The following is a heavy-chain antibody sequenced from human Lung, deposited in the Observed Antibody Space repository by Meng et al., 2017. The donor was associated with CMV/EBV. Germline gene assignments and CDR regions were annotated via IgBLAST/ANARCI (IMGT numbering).Heavy chain of an antibody. Sequence: RLRLQESGPGLVKPSDTLSLTCSVSDGAITNRNYYWDWIRQPPGKGLEWIGSIYYTGLTYKNPSLKSRVTISVDTSKNQFSLTLTSVTAADTAVYYCAGEHTTSGPPYNWFDPWGQGTLVTVSS. CDR1: DGAITNRNYY. J-gene: IGHJ5*02. V-gene: IGHV4-39*06. CDR3: AGEHTTSGPPYNWFDP. D-gene: IGHD2/OR15-2a*01. CDR2: IYYTGLT.